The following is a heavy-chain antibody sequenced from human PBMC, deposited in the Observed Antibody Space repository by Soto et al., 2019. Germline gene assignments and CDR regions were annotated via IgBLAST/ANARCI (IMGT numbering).Heavy chain of an antibody. CDR2: ISGSGGST. J-gene: IGHJ3*02. Sequence: EVQLLESGGGLVQPGGSLRLSCAASGFTFSSYAMSWVRQAPGKGLEWVSAISGSGGSTYYADSVKGRFTISRDNSKNTLYLQMNSLRGEDTDVYYCAKGYYYDSSGYYRDAFDIWGQGTMVTVYS. CDR3: AKGYYYDSSGYYRDAFDI. CDR1: GFTFSSYA. V-gene: IGHV3-23*01. D-gene: IGHD3-22*01.